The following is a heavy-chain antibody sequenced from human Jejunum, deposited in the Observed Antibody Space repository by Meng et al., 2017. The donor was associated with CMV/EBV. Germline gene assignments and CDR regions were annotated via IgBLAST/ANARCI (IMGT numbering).Heavy chain of an antibody. J-gene: IGHJ6*02. V-gene: IGHV3-30*04. CDR2: ISYDGNNK. D-gene: IGHD1-14*01. CDR3: ARDLGPVSPAPSYYYGMDV. Sequence: YAIHWVRQAPGKGLEWAAVISYDGNNKFYADSVRGRFTISRDNSKNTLYLEMNSLRADDTAVYYCARDLGPVSPAPSYYYGMDVWGQGATVTVSS. CDR1: YA.